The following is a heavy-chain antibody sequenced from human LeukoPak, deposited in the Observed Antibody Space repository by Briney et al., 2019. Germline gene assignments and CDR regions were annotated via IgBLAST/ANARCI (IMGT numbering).Heavy chain of an antibody. V-gene: IGHV3-7*01. J-gene: IGHJ4*02. CDR2: INQGGSRL. D-gene: IGHD2-8*01. CDR1: GFTFGRYW. CDR3: ARLKDDVTKLDY. Sequence: GGSLRLSCAGSGFTFGRYWMSWVRQAPGKGLERAASINQGGSRLHYLDSVTGRFIISRDDAQNSLFLQMTRLRVDDTAVYYCARLKDDVTKLDYWGQGTLVSVSS.